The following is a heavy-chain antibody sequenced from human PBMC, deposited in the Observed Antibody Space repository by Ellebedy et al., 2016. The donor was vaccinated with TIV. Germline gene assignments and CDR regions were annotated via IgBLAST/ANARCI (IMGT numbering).Heavy chain of an antibody. Sequence: GESLKISCKVSGYSFTSYWNGWVRQMPGKGLESLGIIFPGDSDTRYSPSFQGQVTISADKSISTAYLQWSSLKASDTAMYYCARPGYGSNFRYALDIWGQGTMVTVSS. D-gene: IGHD4-23*01. V-gene: IGHV5-51*01. CDR1: GYSFTSYW. CDR3: ARPGYGSNFRYALDI. CDR2: IFPGDSDT. J-gene: IGHJ3*02.